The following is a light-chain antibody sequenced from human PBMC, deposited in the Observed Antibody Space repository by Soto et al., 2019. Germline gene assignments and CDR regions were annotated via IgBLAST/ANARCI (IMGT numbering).Light chain of an antibody. CDR1: QSISTN. J-gene: IGKJ1*01. CDR3: QQYNNWPRT. Sequence: VMTQSPATLSVSPGERGTLSCRASQSISTNLAWYQQNLGQAPRLLIYDASTRASGVPGRISGSGSGTDFTLTISSLQSEDFAVYYCQQYNNWPRTFGQGTKVDIK. V-gene: IGKV3-15*01. CDR2: DAS.